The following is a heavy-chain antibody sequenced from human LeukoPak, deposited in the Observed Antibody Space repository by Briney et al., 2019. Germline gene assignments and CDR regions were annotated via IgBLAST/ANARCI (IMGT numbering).Heavy chain of an antibody. J-gene: IGHJ5*02. D-gene: IGHD3-9*01. CDR3: ALLTGGNWFDP. CDR1: GGSISSYY. V-gene: IGHV4-59*01. Sequence: PSETLSLTCTVSGGSISSYYWSWIRQPPGKGLEWIGYIYYSGSTNYNPSLKSRVTISVDTSKNQFSLKLSSVTAADTAVYYCALLTGGNWFDPWGQGTLVTVSS. CDR2: IYYSGST.